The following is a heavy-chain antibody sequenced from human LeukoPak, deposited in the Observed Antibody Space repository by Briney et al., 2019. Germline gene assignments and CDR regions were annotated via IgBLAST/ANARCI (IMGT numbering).Heavy chain of an antibody. CDR2: ISSSSSYI. CDR3: ARDLGITMVRGVTPLFDY. Sequence: GGSLRLSCAASGFTFSSYSMNWVRQAPGKGLEWVSSISSSSSYIYYADSVKGRFTISRDNAKNSLYLQMNSLRAEDTAVYYCARDLGITMVRGVTPLFDYWGQGTLVTVSS. CDR1: GFTFSSYS. J-gene: IGHJ4*02. V-gene: IGHV3-21*01. D-gene: IGHD3-10*01.